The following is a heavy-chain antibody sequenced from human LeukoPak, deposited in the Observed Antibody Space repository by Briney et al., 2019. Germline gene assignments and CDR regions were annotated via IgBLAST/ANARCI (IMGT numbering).Heavy chain of an antibody. CDR1: GYTFIIYE. D-gene: IGHD3-16*01. J-gene: IGHJ4*02. CDR2: LSPRCGNT. Sequence: ASVKVSCKASGYTFIIYEIQWVRQAPGQGLEWVGWLSPRCGNTDCAQNFQGRVTISRDTSIDTVHMKLSGLRSEATAEYYWAGVGAGEGGIDYWAQGTLITVSS. V-gene: IGHV1-8*02. CDR3: AGVGAGEGGIDY.